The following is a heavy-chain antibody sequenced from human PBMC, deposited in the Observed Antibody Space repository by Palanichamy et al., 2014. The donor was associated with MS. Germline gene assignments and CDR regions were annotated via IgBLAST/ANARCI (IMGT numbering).Heavy chain of an antibody. Sequence: EVQLLESGGGLVQPGGSLRLSCAASGFTFSSYAMSWVRRAPGKGLEWVSAISGSGGSTYYADSVKGRFTISRDNSKSTLYLQMNSLRAEDTAVYYCAKTGIMITFGGVDYWGQGTLVTVSS. V-gene: IGHV3-23*01. D-gene: IGHD3-16*01. CDR3: AKTGIMITFGGVDY. J-gene: IGHJ4*02. CDR2: ISGSGGST. CDR1: GFTFSSYA.